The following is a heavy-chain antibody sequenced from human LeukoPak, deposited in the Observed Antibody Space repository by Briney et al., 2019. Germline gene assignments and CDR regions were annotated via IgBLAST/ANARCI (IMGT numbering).Heavy chain of an antibody. CDR2: IYSGGST. CDR1: GFTFDDYG. CDR3: ARVVTVAWSERRPGYFYMDV. D-gene: IGHD1-1*01. V-gene: IGHV3-66*01. J-gene: IGHJ6*03. Sequence: GGSLRLSCAASGFTFDDYGMSWVRQAPGKGLEWVSVIYSGGSTYYADSVKGRFTISRDNSKNTLYLQMNSLRAEDTAVYYCARVVTVAWSERRPGYFYMDVWGKGTTVTVSS.